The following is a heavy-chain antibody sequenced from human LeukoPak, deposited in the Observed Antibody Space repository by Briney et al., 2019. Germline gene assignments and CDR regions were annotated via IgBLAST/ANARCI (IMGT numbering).Heavy chain of an antibody. CDR3: RSEFLRDGMDV. CDR2: ISGSDRST. V-gene: IGHV3-23*01. CDR1: GFTLNSYG. D-gene: IGHD3-3*01. J-gene: IGHJ6*02. Sequence: PGGSLRLSCAASGFTLNSYGMSWVRQAPGKGLDWVSGISGSDRSTYYADFAKGRFTISRDNSKNTLYLQMNSLRVEDTAAYYCRSEFLRDGMDVWGQGTTVTVFS.